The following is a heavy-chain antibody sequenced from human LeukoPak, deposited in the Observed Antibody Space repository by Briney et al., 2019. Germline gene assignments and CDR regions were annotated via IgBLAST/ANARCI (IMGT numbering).Heavy chain of an antibody. V-gene: IGHV3-23*01. J-gene: IGHJ5*02. D-gene: IGHD1-1*01. CDR3: AKRFTTGTTNWFDP. Sequence: GGSLRLSCAASGFTFSTYGTHWVRKAPGKGLEWVSAFSGGGGSTYYADSVKGLFTISRDNSKNTLYLQMNSLRAEDTAVYYWAKRFTTGTTNWFDPWGQGTLVTVSS. CDR2: FSGGGGST. CDR1: GFTFSTYG.